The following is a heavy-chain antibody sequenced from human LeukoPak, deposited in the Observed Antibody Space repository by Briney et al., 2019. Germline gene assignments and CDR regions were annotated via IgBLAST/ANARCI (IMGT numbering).Heavy chain of an antibody. CDR1: GGSISSSNW. Sequence: PSETLSLTCAVSGGSISSSNWWSWVRQPPGKGLEWIGEIYHSGSTNYNPSLKSRVTISVDKSKNQFSLKLSSVTAADTAVYYCARDSSCSSTSCYAFDYYYGMDVWGQGTTVTVSS. V-gene: IGHV4-4*02. J-gene: IGHJ6*02. CDR3: ARDSSCSSTSCYAFDYYYGMDV. D-gene: IGHD2-2*01. CDR2: IYHSGST.